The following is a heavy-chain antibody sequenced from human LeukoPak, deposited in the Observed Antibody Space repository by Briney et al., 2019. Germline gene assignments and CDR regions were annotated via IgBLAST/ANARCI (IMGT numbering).Heavy chain of an antibody. Sequence: GGSLRLSCAASGFTFSSYAMHWVRQAPGKGLEYVSAISSNGGSTYYANSVKGRFTISRDNSKNTLYLQMGSLRAEDMAVYYFARVGYCSSTNCFTNYFDYWGQGTLVTVSS. V-gene: IGHV3-64*01. D-gene: IGHD2-2*01. CDR2: ISSNGGST. CDR1: GFTFSSYA. CDR3: ARVGYCSSTNCFTNYFDY. J-gene: IGHJ4*02.